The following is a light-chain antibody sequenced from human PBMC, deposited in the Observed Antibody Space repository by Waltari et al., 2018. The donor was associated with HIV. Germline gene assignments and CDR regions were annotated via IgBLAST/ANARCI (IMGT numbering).Light chain of an antibody. CDR1: QDIGHS. CDR2: RAS. Sequence: DIRITQSPSSLSTSVGDRHTIPCQPTQDIGHSLAWYQQRPGQGPKLLLYRASTLPPGVPSRFTGSGSGTYFTHSITSLPPEGVATYFCQKYNNAPHTFGQGTKVEI. V-gene: IGKV1-27*01. J-gene: IGKJ1*01. CDR3: QKYNNAPHT.